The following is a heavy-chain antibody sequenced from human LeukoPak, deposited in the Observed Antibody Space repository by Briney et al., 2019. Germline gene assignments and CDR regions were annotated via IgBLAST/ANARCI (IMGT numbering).Heavy chain of an antibody. Sequence: GASVKVSCKASGYTFTAYYMHWVRQAPGQGLEWMGWINPNSGGTNYAQKFQGRVTMTRDTSINTVYMELSRLTSDDTAVYSCASGPIRYSPHPYFDYWGQGTLVTVSS. D-gene: IGHD5-18*01. J-gene: IGHJ4*02. CDR1: GYTFTAYY. CDR2: INPNSGGT. CDR3: ASGPIRYSPHPYFDY. V-gene: IGHV1-2*02.